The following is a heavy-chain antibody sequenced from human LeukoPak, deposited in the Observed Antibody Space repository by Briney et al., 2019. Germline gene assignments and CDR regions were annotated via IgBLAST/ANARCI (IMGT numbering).Heavy chain of an antibody. CDR3: ARRVKGIAARARGGWFDP. CDR1: GGSISSSSYY. D-gene: IGHD6-13*01. J-gene: IGHJ5*02. V-gene: IGHV4-39*07. Sequence: PSETLSLTCTVSGGSISSSSYYWGWIRQPPGKGLEWIGSIYYTGSTYYNPSLKSRVTTSVDTSKNQFSLKLNSVTAADTAVYYCARRVKGIAARARGGWFDPWGQGTLVTVSS. CDR2: IYYTGST.